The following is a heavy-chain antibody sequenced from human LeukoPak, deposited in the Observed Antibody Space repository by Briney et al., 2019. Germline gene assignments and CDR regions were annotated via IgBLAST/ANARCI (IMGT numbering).Heavy chain of an antibody. V-gene: IGHV1-69*13. CDR3: ARAAGLLYRWFGELSIDDAFDI. D-gene: IGHD3-10*01. CDR1: GYTFTSYG. Sequence: SVKVSCKASGYTFTSYGISWVRQAPGQGLEWMGGIIPIFGTANYAQKFQGRVTITADESTSTAYMELSSLRSEDTAVYYCARAAGLLYRWFGELSIDDAFDIWGQGTMVTVSS. J-gene: IGHJ3*02. CDR2: IIPIFGTA.